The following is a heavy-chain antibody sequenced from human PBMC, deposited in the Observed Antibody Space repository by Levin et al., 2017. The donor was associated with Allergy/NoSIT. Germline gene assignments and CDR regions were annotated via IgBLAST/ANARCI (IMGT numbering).Heavy chain of an antibody. CDR1: GYSFTSYW. D-gene: IGHD6-19*01. Sequence: GGSLRLSCKGSGYSFTSYWIGWVRQMPGKGLEWMGIIYPGDSDTRYSPSFQGQVTISADKSISTAYLQWSSLKASDTAMYYCARSSSGWYGGVNWFDPWGQGTQVTVSS. J-gene: IGHJ5*02. CDR3: ARSSSGWYGGVNWFDP. CDR2: IYPGDSDT. V-gene: IGHV5-51*01.